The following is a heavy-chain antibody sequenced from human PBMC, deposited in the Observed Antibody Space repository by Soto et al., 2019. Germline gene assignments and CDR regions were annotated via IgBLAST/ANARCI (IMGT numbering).Heavy chain of an antibody. J-gene: IGHJ5*02. CDR1: GYTFTSYD. Sequence: ASVKVSCKASGYTFTSYDINWVRQATGQGLEWMGWMNPNSGNTGYAQKLQGRVTMTRNTSISTAYMELSSLRSEDTAVYYCASEYCSSTSCWFDPWGQGTLVTVSS. CDR3: ASEYCSSTSCWFDP. D-gene: IGHD2-2*01. V-gene: IGHV1-8*01. CDR2: MNPNSGNT.